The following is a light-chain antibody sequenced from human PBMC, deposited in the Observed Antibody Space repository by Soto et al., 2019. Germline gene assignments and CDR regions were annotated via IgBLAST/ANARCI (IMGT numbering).Light chain of an antibody. Sequence: EIVFSQSPATLSLSPGERATPSCRASQSVSNYLAWYQQKPGQAPRVLIYDASNRATGIPARFSGSGSGTDFTLTISSLEPEDFAVYYCQQRSNWPLTFGGGTKVDIK. CDR1: QSVSNY. J-gene: IGKJ4*01. V-gene: IGKV3-11*01. CDR3: QQRSNWPLT. CDR2: DAS.